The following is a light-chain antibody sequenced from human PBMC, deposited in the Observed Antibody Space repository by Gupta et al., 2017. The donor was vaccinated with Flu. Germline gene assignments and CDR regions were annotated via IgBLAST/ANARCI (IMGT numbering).Light chain of an antibody. CDR3: QTWGTGSPWV. CDR2: LNSDGSH. V-gene: IGLV4-69*01. CDR1: SGHSSYA. Sequence: SASASLGASVKLTCTLSSGHSSYAIAWHQQQPEKGPRYLMKLNSDGSHSKGDGIPDRFSGSSSGAERYLTISRLQSEDEADYYCQTWGTGSPWVFGGGTKLTVL. J-gene: IGLJ3*02.